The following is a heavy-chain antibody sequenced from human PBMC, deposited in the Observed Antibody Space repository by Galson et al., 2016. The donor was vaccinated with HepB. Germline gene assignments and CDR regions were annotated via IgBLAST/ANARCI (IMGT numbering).Heavy chain of an antibody. J-gene: IGHJ5*02. CDR1: GFSFSDYS. D-gene: IGHD3-10*01. CDR3: AKGEGTLIKPLPDA. Sequence: SVKVSCKASGFSFSDYSINWFRQASGHGLEWVGWMDPKSGATDPARQFRGRVIMTTDTSTGIVYMELSGLTSEDTAVYYCAKGEGTLIKPLPDAWGQGTLVTVSS. CDR2: MDPKSGAT. V-gene: IGHV1-8*02.